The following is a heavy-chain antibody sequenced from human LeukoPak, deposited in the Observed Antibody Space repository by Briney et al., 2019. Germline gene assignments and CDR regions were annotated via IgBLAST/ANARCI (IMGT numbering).Heavy chain of an antibody. J-gene: IGHJ4*02. V-gene: IGHV3-11*01. Sequence: GGSLRLSCAASGFTFSDYYMSWLRQAPGKGLEWVSYISSSGSTIYYADSVKGRFTISRDNAKNSLYLQMNSLRAEDTAVYYCARPLGYCSSTSCQNPGYFDYWGQGTLVTVSS. CDR1: GFTFSDYY. CDR2: ISSSGSTI. CDR3: ARPLGYCSSTSCQNPGYFDY. D-gene: IGHD2-2*01.